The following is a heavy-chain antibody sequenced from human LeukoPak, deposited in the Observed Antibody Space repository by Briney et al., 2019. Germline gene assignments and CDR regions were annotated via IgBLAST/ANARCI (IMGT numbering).Heavy chain of an antibody. CDR1: GFIFSHYG. CDR2: IKSKTDGGTT. CDR3: TTGVDTAMVNIDY. Sequence: PGGSLRLSCAASGFIFSHYGMHWVRQAPGKGLEWVGRIKSKTDGGTTDYAAPVKGRFTISRDDSKNTLYLQMNSLKTEDTAVYYCTTGVDTAMVNIDYWGQGTLVTVSS. D-gene: IGHD5-18*01. V-gene: IGHV3-15*07. J-gene: IGHJ4*02.